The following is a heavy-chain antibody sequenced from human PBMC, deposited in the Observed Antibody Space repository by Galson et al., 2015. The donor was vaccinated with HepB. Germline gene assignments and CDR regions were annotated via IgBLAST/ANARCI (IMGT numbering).Heavy chain of an antibody. Sequence: SLRLSCAASGFTFSSYSMNWVRQAPGKGLEWVSYISSSSSTIYYADSVKGRFTISRDNAKNSLYLQMNSLRAEDTAVYYCARDPIRYCSSTSCSIFDYWGQGTLVTVSS. CDR2: ISSSSSTI. J-gene: IGHJ4*02. CDR1: GFTFSSYS. V-gene: IGHV3-48*01. CDR3: ARDPIRYCSSTSCSIFDY. D-gene: IGHD2-2*01.